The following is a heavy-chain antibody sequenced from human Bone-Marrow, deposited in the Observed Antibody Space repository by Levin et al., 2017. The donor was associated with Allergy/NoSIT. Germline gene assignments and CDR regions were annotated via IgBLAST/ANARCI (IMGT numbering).Heavy chain of an antibody. CDR2: INPSGGGT. D-gene: IGHD4-17*01. CDR1: GSTFTTYY. V-gene: IGHV1-46*01. J-gene: IGHJ4*02. CDR3: ARVGTYGDYIY. Sequence: GESLKISCKASGSTFTTYYIHWVRQAPGQGLECMGTINPSGGGTTYAQKFQGRVTMTRDTSTSTVYMEVSSLRSEDTAVYYCARVGTYGDYIYWGQGTLVTVSS.